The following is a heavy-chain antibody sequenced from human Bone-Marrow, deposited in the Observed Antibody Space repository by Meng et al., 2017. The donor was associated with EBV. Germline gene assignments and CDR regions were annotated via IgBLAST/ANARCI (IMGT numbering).Heavy chain of an antibody. Sequence: VLRGTEGETPGASVRVFCKEARVTFTTYYLHGGRKAAGQGLEWVGISHPSGCRKSYVQNFQRRVTMTRDTSTSTVYRELSSLRSEDTSVYYCASGSEGDSSGYSYWGKGPLVTVSS. CDR2: SHPSGCRK. CDR1: RVTFTTYY. D-gene: IGHD3-22*01. V-gene: IGHV1-46*01. CDR3: ASGSEGDSSGYSY. J-gene: IGHJ4*02.